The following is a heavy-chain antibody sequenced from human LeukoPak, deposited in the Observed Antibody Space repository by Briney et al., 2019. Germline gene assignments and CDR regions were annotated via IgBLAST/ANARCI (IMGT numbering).Heavy chain of an antibody. CDR3: ARDGLHTAHFDY. Sequence: GGSLRLSCEASGFTFSTYTMNWVHQAPGKGLEWVSTVSDSSDVHYSDSVKGRFTISRDNARNSLYLQMNSLRDEDTAVYYCARDGLHTAHFDYRGQGTLVTVSS. V-gene: IGHV3-48*02. CDR2: VSDSSDV. CDR1: GFTFSTYT. J-gene: IGHJ4*02. D-gene: IGHD5-18*01.